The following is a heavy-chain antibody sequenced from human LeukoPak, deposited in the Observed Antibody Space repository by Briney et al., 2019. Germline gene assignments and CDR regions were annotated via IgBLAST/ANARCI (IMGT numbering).Heavy chain of an antibody. CDR3: AREAAVAGNFDY. J-gene: IGHJ4*02. CDR2: IYYDGST. Sequence: TSETLPLTCTVSDGSISSSSYYWGWIRQPPGKGLEWIGSIYYDGSTYYNPSLKSRVTISVDTSKNQFSLKLSSVTAADTAVYYCAREAAVAGNFDYWAQGTLVTVSS. D-gene: IGHD6-19*01. V-gene: IGHV4-39*02. CDR1: DGSISSSSYY.